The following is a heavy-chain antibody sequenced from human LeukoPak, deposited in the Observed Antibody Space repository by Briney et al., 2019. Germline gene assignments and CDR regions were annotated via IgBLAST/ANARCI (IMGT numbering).Heavy chain of an antibody. CDR3: ARRPLWFGPFDY. J-gene: IGHJ4*02. CDR2: IYYNGST. V-gene: IGHV4-59*12. Sequence: PSETLSLTCTVSGGSITSYYWSWIRQPPGKGLEWIGYIYYNGSTNYNPSLKSRVTISLDTSKNQFSLKLSSVTAADTAVYYCARRPLWFGPFDYWSQGTLVTVSS. D-gene: IGHD3-10*01. CDR1: GGSITSYY.